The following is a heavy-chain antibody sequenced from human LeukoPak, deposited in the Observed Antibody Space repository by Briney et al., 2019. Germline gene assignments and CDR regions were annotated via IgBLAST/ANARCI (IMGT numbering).Heavy chain of an antibody. CDR1: GNYW. D-gene: IGHD2/OR15-2a*01. V-gene: IGHV3-74*01. CDR2: INSDGSWT. CDR3: VSFYETY. J-gene: IGHJ4*02. Sequence: GGPLRLSCVASGNYWMHWVRQAQGKGLVWVSHINSDGSWTSYADSVKGRFTISKDNAKNTVYLQMNSLRAEDTAVYYCVSFYETYWGRGTLVTVSS.